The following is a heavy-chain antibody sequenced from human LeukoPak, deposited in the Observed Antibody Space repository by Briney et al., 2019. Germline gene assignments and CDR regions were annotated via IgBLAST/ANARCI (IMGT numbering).Heavy chain of an antibody. D-gene: IGHD2-2*01. CDR3: AKGYRGYQRHYYYMDV. Sequence: GGSLRLSCAASGFTFRSYAMSWVRQAPGKGLEWVSTTAGNGDSTSYADSVKGRFTISRDNSKNTLYLQMNSLRAEDTAVYYCAKGYRGYQRHYYYMDVWGKGTTVTVSS. J-gene: IGHJ6*03. CDR1: GFTFRSYA. V-gene: IGHV3-23*01. CDR2: TAGNGDST.